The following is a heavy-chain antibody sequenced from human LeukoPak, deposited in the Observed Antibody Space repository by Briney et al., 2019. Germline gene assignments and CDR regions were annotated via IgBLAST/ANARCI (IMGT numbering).Heavy chain of an antibody. CDR2: IIPIFGTA. Sequence: SVKVSCKASGGPFSSYAISWVRQAPGQGLEWMGGIIPIFGTANYAQKFQGRVTITADESTSTAYMELSSLRSEDTAVYYCAREMNVVVPAAISARIFDYWGQGTLVTVSS. J-gene: IGHJ4*02. CDR1: GGPFSSYA. V-gene: IGHV1-69*01. CDR3: AREMNVVVPAAISARIFDY. D-gene: IGHD2-2*02.